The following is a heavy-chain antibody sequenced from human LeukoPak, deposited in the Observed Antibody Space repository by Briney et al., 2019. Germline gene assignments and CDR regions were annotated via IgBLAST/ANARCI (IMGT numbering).Heavy chain of an antibody. CDR2: ITSSGGNT. J-gene: IGHJ4*02. CDR1: GFTFSGYA. D-gene: IGHD3-22*01. Sequence: GGSLRLSCAASGFTFSGYAMNWVRQAPGKGLEWVSGITSSGGNTYYADSVKGRFTISRDNSKNTLYLQMNSLRAEDTAVYYCARAAYDSSGYLTLWGQGTLVTVSS. V-gene: IGHV3-23*01. CDR3: ARAAYDSSGYLTL.